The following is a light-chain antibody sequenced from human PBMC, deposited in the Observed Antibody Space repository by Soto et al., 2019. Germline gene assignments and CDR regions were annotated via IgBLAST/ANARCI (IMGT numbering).Light chain of an antibody. CDR3: MQALQTQWT. CDR2: LGS. Sequence: DIVMTQSPLSLPVTPGEPASISCRSSQSLLHSNGYNYLDWYLQKPGQSPQLLIYLGSNRASGVPDRFSCSGSGTDFTLKISRVEAEDVGVYYCMQALQTQWTFGQGTKVEIK. V-gene: IGKV2-28*01. J-gene: IGKJ1*01. CDR1: QSLLHSNGYNY.